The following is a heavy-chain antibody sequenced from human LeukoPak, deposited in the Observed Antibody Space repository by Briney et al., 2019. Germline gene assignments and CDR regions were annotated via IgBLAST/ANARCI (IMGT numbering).Heavy chain of an antibody. D-gene: IGHD2-21*02. CDR3: AREAKFWGGVCSPLHH. V-gene: IGHV1-18*04. CDR2: ISAYNGQT. J-gene: IGHJ4*02. Sequence: GASVKVSCKASGFLLGSYGVSWVRQAPGQGLEWVAWISAYNGQTKIADKLQGRVTLTADTSTNTVYMEVQNLRSDDTAVYFCAREAKFWGGVCSPLHHGGQGTLVTVSS. CDR1: GFLLGSYG.